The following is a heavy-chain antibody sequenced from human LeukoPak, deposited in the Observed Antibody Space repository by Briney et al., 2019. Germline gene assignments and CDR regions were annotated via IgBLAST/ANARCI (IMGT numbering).Heavy chain of an antibody. CDR1: GFSFTSYW. V-gene: IGHV3-74*01. Sequence: GGSLRLSCATSGFSFTSYWLHWVRQGPGKGPVWVSRINGNGRSTSYADSVKGRFTISRDNAKNTLYLYMTSLGVEDSAVYYCAGSFRIPYCSGNSCYPTDFDFWGQGTLVTVSS. CDR2: INGNGRST. J-gene: IGHJ4*02. CDR3: AGSFRIPYCSGNSCYPTDFDF. D-gene: IGHD2-15*01.